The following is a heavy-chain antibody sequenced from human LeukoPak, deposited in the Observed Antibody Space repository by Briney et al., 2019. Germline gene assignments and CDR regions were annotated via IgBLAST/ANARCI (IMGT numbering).Heavy chain of an antibody. D-gene: IGHD1-14*01. CDR1: GFTFSNYG. CDR3: VKDNPLDY. Sequence: GGSLRLSCGASGFTFSNYGMLWVRQAPGKGLEWVAFIRYDGNNKLYADSMKGRFTISRDNSKNTLYLHINSLRAEDTAVYHCVKDNPLDYWGQGTLVIVSS. CDR2: IRYDGNNK. J-gene: IGHJ4*02. V-gene: IGHV3-30*02.